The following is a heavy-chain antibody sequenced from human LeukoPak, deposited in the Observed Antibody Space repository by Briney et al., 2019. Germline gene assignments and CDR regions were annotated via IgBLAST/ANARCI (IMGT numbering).Heavy chain of an antibody. CDR1: GFTFSSYG. D-gene: IGHD2-15*01. CDR2: ISYDGNNK. V-gene: IGHV3-30*03. Sequence: GGSLRLSCAASGFTFSSYGMHWVRQAPGKGLEWVAVISYDGNNKYYADSVKGRFTISRDNSKNTLYLQMNSLRAEDTAVYYCARDAAFSAFNMWGQGTMVTVSS. CDR3: ARDAAFSAFNM. J-gene: IGHJ3*02.